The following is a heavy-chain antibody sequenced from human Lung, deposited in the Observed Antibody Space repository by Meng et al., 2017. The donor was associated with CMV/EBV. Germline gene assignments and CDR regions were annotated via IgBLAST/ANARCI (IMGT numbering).Heavy chain of an antibody. CDR1: GFTFGDHY. J-gene: IGHJ4*02. V-gene: IGHV3-72*01. CDR2: SRSKASSYTT. Sequence: GGSLRLXCTASGFTFGDHYMDWVRQAPGKGLEWVARSRSKASSYTTEYAASVRGRFTISRDESGNSLDLQMTSLKTEDTAVYYCARDNSATRYFDYWGQGXLVTVSS. CDR3: ARDNSATRYFDY. D-gene: IGHD2/OR15-2a*01.